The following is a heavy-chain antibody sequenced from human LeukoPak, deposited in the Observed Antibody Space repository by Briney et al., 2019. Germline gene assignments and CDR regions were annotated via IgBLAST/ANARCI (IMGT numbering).Heavy chain of an antibody. CDR3: ATGPAVAGTWAHLQPYTIN. CDR2: VDPEDGET. Sequence: ASVKVSCKVSGYTFTDYYMHWVQQAPGKGLEWMGLVDPEDGETIYAEKFQGRVTITADTSTDTAYMELSSLRSEDTAVYYCATGPAVAGTWAHLQPYTINWGQGPLVTVSS. D-gene: IGHD6-19*01. J-gene: IGHJ4*02. CDR1: GYTFTDYY. V-gene: IGHV1-69-2*01.